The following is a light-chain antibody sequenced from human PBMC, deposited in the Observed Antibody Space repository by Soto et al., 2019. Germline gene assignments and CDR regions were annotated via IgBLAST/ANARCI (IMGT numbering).Light chain of an antibody. V-gene: IGKV3-15*01. CDR1: RDISNN. J-gene: IGKJ4*01. Sequence: ETVTTQSPATLSLSPGERATLSCRASRDISNNLAWYQQKPGQAPRLLIYGASSRATGIPARFIGSGSGTEFTLTISSLQSEDFAFYYCQQHNDWPLTFGGGTKVEIK. CDR3: QQHNDWPLT. CDR2: GAS.